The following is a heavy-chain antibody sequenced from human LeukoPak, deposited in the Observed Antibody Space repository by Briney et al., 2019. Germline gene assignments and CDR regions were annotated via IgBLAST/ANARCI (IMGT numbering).Heavy chain of an antibody. J-gene: IGHJ4*02. CDR3: ARGSSSSWYYFDY. V-gene: IGHV1-18*01. D-gene: IGHD6-13*01. CDR1: GYVFTNYG. CDR2: ISAYNGNT. Sequence: ASVKVSCKTSGYVFTNYGVSWVRQAPGQGLEWMGWISAYNGNTNYAEKFQGRVTMTTDTSTSTAYMELTNLRSDDTAVYYCARGSSSSWYYFDYWGQGTLVTVSS.